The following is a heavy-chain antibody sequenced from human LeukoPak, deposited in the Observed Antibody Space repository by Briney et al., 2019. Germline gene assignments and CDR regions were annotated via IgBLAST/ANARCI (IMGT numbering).Heavy chain of an antibody. CDR2: INSDGSNT. CDR1: GFTFSSYW. D-gene: IGHD6-19*01. J-gene: IGHJ4*02. Sequence: GGSLRLSCAASGFTFSSYWMHWVRQAPGKGLVWVSRINSDGSNTNYADSVEGRFTISRDNAKNTLYLQMNSLRAEDTAVFYCARVRDISGHWGFLDYWGQGTLVTVSS. CDR3: ARVRDISGHWGFLDY. V-gene: IGHV3-74*01.